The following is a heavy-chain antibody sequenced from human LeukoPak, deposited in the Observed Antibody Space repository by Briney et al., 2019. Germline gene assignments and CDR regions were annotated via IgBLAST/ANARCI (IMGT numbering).Heavy chain of an antibody. D-gene: IGHD7-27*01. Sequence: GGSLRLSCAVSGFTFSDHYMTWVRQAPGKGLEWVSWISQTGTDMFYSDSVKGRFTISRDNARNSLYLQMDSLRPEDTAVYYCGRGHWGLDYWGQGTLLTVSS. J-gene: IGHJ4*02. V-gene: IGHV3-11*01. CDR1: GFTFSDHY. CDR2: ISQTGTDM. CDR3: GRGHWGLDY.